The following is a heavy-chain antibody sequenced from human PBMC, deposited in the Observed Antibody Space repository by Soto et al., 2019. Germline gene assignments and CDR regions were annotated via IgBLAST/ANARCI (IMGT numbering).Heavy chain of an antibody. CDR1: GYTFTGYY. CDR2: INPNSGGT. J-gene: IGHJ4*02. D-gene: IGHD6-13*01. CDR3: ARAKIAAAGMDY. V-gene: IGHV1-2*04. Sequence: SVKVSCKASGYTFTGYYMHWVRQAPGQGLEWMGWINPNSGGTNYAQKFQGWVTMTRDTSISTAYMELSRLRSDDTAVYYCARAKIAAAGMDYWGQGTLVTVSS.